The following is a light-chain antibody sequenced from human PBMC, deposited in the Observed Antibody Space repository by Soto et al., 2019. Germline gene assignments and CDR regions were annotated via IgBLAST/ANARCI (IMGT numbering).Light chain of an antibody. Sequence: EIVLTQSPGTLSLSPGERATLSCRANQSVSSNYLAWYQRKPGQAPRLLIYGASNRATGIPNRFSGSGSGTDFTLTITRLEPEDFVVYYCQQYGSSPPTFGQGTKVEI. CDR3: QQYGSSPPT. CDR2: GAS. CDR1: QSVSSNY. V-gene: IGKV3-20*01. J-gene: IGKJ1*01.